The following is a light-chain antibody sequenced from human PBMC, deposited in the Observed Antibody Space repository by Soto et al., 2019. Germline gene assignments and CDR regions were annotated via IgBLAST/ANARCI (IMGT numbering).Light chain of an antibody. CDR2: GAS. CDR3: QHYDSSPWT. CDR1: QSVRSSY. V-gene: IGKV3-20*01. J-gene: IGKJ1*01. Sequence: EIVLTHSPGTLSLSPGERATLSCRASQSVRSSYLAWYQQKPGKAPRLLIYGASSRATGIPDRFSGSGSGTDLTLTITRMEPEDFAVYYCQHYDSSPWTIGQGTKVEIK.